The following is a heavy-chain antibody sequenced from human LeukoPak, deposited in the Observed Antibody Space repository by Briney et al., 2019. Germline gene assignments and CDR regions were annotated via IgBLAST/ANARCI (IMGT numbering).Heavy chain of an antibody. V-gene: IGHV4-39*07. CDR1: GGSISSSSYY. CDR2: IYYSGST. Sequence: SETLSLTCTVSGGSISSSSYYWGWIRQPPGKGLEWIGSIYYSGSTYYNPSLKSRVTISVDTSKNQFSLKLSSVTAADTAVYYCARERSSGYSYYYYMDVWGKGTTVTVSS. CDR3: ARERSSGYSYYYYMDV. D-gene: IGHD3-22*01. J-gene: IGHJ6*03.